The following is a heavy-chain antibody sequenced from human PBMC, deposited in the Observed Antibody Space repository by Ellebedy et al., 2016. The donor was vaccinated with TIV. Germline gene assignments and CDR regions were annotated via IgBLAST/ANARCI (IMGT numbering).Heavy chain of an antibody. J-gene: IGHJ4*02. D-gene: IGHD4-11*01. CDR3: AREPVPTWAFDC. Sequence: GESLKISCAVSGFTVATNHMSWVRQAPGKGLEWVSDVYRDGSTYYHDSVRGRFTISRDNSKNMLYLQINSLTVEDTAVYYCAREPVPTWAFDCWGQGTLVTVSS. V-gene: IGHV3-66*01. CDR2: VYRDGST. CDR1: GFTVATNH.